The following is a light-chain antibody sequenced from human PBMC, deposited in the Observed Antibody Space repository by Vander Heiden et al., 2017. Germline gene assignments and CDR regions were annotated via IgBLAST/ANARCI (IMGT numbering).Light chain of an antibody. CDR3: QQHYDWPST. J-gene: IGKJ2*01. Sequence: EIVMTQSPATLSVFPGDRVPLSCRASQSVSSKLAWYQQKPGQVPRLLIYDASTRATDIPARFSGSGSGTEFTLTISSLQSEDFAIYYCQQHYDWPSTFGQGSKLEIK. V-gene: IGKV3-15*01. CDR2: DAS. CDR1: QSVSSK.